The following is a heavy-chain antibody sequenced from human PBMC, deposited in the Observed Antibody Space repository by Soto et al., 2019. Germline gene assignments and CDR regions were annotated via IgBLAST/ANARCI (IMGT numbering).Heavy chain of an antibody. CDR1: GGTFSSYT. D-gene: IGHD6-19*01. Sequence: SVKVSCKASGGTFSSYTISWVRQAPGQGLEWMGRIIPILGIANYAQKFQGRVKITADKSTSTAYMELSSLRSEDTAVYYCARDLRSSGWSQESGYWGQGTLVTVSS. V-gene: IGHV1-69*04. J-gene: IGHJ4*02. CDR3: ARDLRSSGWSQESGY. CDR2: IIPILGIA.